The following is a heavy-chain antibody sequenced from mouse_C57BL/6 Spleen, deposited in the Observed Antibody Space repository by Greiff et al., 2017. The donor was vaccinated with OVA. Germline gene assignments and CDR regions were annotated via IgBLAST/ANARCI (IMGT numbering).Heavy chain of an antibody. CDR1: GYTFTSYW. V-gene: IGHV1-64*01. J-gene: IGHJ2*01. D-gene: IGHD4-1*01. Sequence: VQLQQPGAELVKPGASVKLSCKASGYTFTSYWMHWVKQRPGRGLEWIGMIHPNSGSTNYNEKFKSKATLTVDKSSSTAYMQLSSLTSEDSAVYYCARGTGTGDFDYWGQGTTLTVSS. CDR3: ARGTGTGDFDY. CDR2: IHPNSGST.